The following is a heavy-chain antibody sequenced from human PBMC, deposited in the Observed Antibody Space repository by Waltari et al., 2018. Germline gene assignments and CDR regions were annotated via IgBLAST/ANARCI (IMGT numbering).Heavy chain of an antibody. J-gene: IGHJ6*02. CDR3: GKDVSPGGMDV. V-gene: IGHV3-9*01. CDR1: GFTVNDRA. Sequence: EVQLVESGGGLVQPGGSLRLSCAASGFTVNDRAMHWVRQAPGKGRGWVSGIYWNSDRIDYADSVKGRFTITRDNAKNSLYLQMNSLRAEDTALYYCGKDVSPGGMDVWGQGTTVTVSS. CDR2: IYWNSDRI.